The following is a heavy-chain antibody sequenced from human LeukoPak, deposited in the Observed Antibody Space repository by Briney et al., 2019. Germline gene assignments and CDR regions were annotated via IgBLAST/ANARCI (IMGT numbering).Heavy chain of an antibody. CDR3: ARDSIVVVTGADY. CDR2: ISSSSSYL. J-gene: IGHJ4*02. V-gene: IGHV3-21*01. Sequence: GGSLRLSCAASGFTFSSYSMSWVRQAPGKGLEWVSSISSSSSYLYYADSVKGRFTISRDNAKNSLYLQMNSLRAEDTAVYYCARDSIVVVTGADYWGQGTLVTVSS. CDR1: GFTFSSYS. D-gene: IGHD2-21*02.